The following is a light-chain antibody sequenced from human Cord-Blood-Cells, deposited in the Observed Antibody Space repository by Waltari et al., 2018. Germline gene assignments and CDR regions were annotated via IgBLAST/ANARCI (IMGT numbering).Light chain of an antibody. CDR2: AAS. Sequence: DIQMTQSPSSLSASVGDSVTITCRASQSISSYLNWYKQKPGKAPKLLIYAASSLQSGVPSRFSGSGSGTDFTLTISSLQPEDFATYYCQQSYSTPWTFGQWTKVEIK. V-gene: IGKV1-39*01. CDR3: QQSYSTPWT. CDR1: QSISSY. J-gene: IGKJ1*01.